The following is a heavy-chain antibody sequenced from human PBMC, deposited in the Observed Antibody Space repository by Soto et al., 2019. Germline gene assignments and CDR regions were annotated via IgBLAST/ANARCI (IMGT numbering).Heavy chain of an antibody. D-gene: IGHD2-21*02. V-gene: IGHV1-46*01. CDR1: GYTFTSYY. CDR3: ARDSTVVTAAYYLDY. CDR2: INPSGGTT. J-gene: IGHJ4*02. Sequence: QVQLVQSGAEVKKPGASVKVSCKASGYTFTSYYMHWVRQAPGQGLEWMGIINPSGGTTTYAQKFQGRVTMSRDTSTSTVYMALRSLRSEDTAVYFCARDSTVVTAAYYLDYWGQGTLVTVSS.